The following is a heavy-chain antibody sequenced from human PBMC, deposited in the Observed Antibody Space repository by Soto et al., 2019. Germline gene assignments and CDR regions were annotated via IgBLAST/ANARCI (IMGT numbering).Heavy chain of an antibody. Sequence: EVQLVESGGGLIQPGGSLRLSCAASGFTVSSNYMSCVRQAPGKGLEWVSVIYSGGSTYYADSVKGRFTISRDNSKNPLFLYINCLRAEDTVVYYCARVGFAVTTGASFDIWGQGTMVTVSS. CDR2: IYSGGST. D-gene: IGHD2-8*02. V-gene: IGHV3-53*01. J-gene: IGHJ3*02. CDR1: GFTVSSNY. CDR3: ARVGFAVTTGASFDI.